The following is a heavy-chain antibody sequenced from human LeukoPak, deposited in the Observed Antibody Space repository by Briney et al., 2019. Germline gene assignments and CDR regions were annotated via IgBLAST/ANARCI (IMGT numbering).Heavy chain of an antibody. V-gene: IGHV3-7*01. Sequence: GGSLRLSCTASGFSFNTYWMTWVRQAPGKGLEWVANIKPDGDTTNYLDSVKGRFTISRDNAKSSLHLQMNGLTAGDTAVYYCSRGPSTTLTTFWGQGTMVTVSS. J-gene: IGHJ4*02. D-gene: IGHD4-17*01. CDR2: IKPDGDTT. CDR3: SRGPSTTLTTF. CDR1: GFSFNTYW.